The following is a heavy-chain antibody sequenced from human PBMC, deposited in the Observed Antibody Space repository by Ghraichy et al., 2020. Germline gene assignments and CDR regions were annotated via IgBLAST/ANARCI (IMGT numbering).Heavy chain of an antibody. Sequence: SETLSLTCTVSGGSISSYYWSWIQQPPGKGLEWIGYIYYSGSTNYNPSLKSRVTISVDTSKNQFSLKLSSVTAADTAVYYCARDIYDSSGYYLDYWGQGTLVTVSS. D-gene: IGHD3-22*01. V-gene: IGHV4-59*01. CDR3: ARDIYDSSGYYLDY. J-gene: IGHJ4*02. CDR1: GGSISSYY. CDR2: IYYSGST.